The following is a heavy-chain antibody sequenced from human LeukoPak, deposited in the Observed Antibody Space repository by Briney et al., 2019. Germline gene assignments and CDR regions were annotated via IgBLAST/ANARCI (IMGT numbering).Heavy chain of an antibody. CDR1: GFSLFSYS. CDR2: ISYDGSNK. J-gene: IGHJ4*02. V-gene: IGHV3-30*18. Sequence: GGSLRLSCVASGFSLFSYSINWVRQAPGKGLEWVAVISYDGSNKYYADSVKGRFTISRDNSKNTLYLQMNSLRAEDTAVYYCAKSLYSGTLDYWGQGTLVTVSS. CDR3: AKSLYSGTLDY. D-gene: IGHD1-26*01.